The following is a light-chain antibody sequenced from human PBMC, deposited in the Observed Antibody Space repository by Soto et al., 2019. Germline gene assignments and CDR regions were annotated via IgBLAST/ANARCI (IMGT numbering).Light chain of an antibody. Sequence: IVMTQSPAALSVSPLEIATLSWMASQAVSSNLAWYQQNPVQAPRLLIYGASSRATGVPARFSGSGSGTEFTLTISSLQSEDFAVYCCQQYNNWWTFGQGTKVDIK. CDR2: GAS. CDR1: QAVSSN. CDR3: QQYNNWWT. V-gene: IGKV3-15*01. J-gene: IGKJ1*01.